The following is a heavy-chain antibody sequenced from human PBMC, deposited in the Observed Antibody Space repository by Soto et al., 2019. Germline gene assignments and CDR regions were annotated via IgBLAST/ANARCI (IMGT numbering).Heavy chain of an antibody. Sequence: GGSLRLSCAASGFTFSDYYMSWIRQAPGKGLEWVSYISSSSSYINYADSVKGRFTISRDNAKNSLYLQMNSLRAEDTAVYYCARDLSTSSVTFYYYYYGMDVWGQGTTVTVSS. V-gene: IGHV3-11*06. CDR1: GFTFSDYY. J-gene: IGHJ6*02. D-gene: IGHD3-3*01. CDR2: ISSSSSYI. CDR3: ARDLSTSSVTFYYYYYGMDV.